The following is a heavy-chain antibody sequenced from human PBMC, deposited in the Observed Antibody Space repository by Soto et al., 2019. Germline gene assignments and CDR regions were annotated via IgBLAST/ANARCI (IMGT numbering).Heavy chain of an antibody. CDR2: IIPIFGTA. V-gene: IGHV1-69*06. J-gene: IGHJ6*02. CDR1: GGTFSSYA. Sequence: GASVKVSCKASGGTFSSYAISWVRQAPGQGLEWMGGIIPIFGTANYAQKFQGRVTITADKSTSTAYMELSSLRSEDTAGYYCASYDGEEYSYYYGMDVWGQGTTVTVSS. CDR3: ASYDGEEYSYYYGMDV. D-gene: IGHD4-17*01.